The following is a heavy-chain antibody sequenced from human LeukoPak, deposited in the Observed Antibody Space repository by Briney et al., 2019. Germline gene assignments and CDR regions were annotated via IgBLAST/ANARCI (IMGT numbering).Heavy chain of an antibody. V-gene: IGHV4-4*07. D-gene: IGHD2-15*01. J-gene: IGHJ4*02. CDR2: IYTSGNT. CDR3: ARAGRYCSGGSCYHFDY. CDR1: TGSTRKYH. Sequence: SETLSLTCTVSTGSTRKYHWSWIRQPAGKGLEWIGRIYTSGNTDYSPSLKTRVTMSVETSKNQVSLKLSSVTAADTAVYYCARAGRYCSGGSCYHFDYWGQGTRVTVSS.